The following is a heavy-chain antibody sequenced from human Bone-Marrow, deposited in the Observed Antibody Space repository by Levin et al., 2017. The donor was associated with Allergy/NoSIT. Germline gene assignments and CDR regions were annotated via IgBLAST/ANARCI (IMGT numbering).Heavy chain of an antibody. CDR1: GGTFSSYA. CDR2: IIPIFGTA. CDR3: ARGDYVWGSYRRYYYYGMDV. Sequence: KISCKASGGTFSSYAISWVRQAPGQGLEWMGGIIPIFGTANYAQKFQGRVTITADESTSTAYMELSSLRSEDTAVYYCARGDYVWGSYRRYYYYGMDVWGQGTTVTVSS. V-gene: IGHV1-69*01. J-gene: IGHJ6*02. D-gene: IGHD3-16*02.